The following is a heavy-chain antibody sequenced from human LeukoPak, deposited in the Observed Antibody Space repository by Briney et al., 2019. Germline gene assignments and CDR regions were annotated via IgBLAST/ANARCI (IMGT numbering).Heavy chain of an antibody. CDR2: ISYDGSNK. D-gene: IGHD3-22*01. CDR3: AKVGGYYDSSGYYYWDY. CDR1: GFTFSSYD. V-gene: IGHV3-30*18. J-gene: IGHJ4*02. Sequence: GGSLRLSCAASGFTFSSYDMHWVRQAPGKGLEWVAVISYDGSNKYYADSVKGRFTISRDNSKNTLYLQMNSLRAEDTAVYYCAKVGGYYDSSGYYYWDYWGQGTLVTVSS.